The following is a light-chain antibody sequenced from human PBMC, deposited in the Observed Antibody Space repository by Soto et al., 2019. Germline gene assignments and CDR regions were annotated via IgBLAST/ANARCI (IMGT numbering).Light chain of an antibody. CDR1: QSVNSKY. V-gene: IGKV3-20*01. J-gene: IGKJ4*01. CDR2: GTS. Sequence: ENVLTQSPGTLSLSPGERATLSCRASQSVNSKYLAWYQQQPGQAPSLLIYGTSSRATGIPDRFSASGSGTDFTLTISRLEPEDFAVYYCQQYDNSHRTFGGGTKVEIK. CDR3: QQYDNSHRT.